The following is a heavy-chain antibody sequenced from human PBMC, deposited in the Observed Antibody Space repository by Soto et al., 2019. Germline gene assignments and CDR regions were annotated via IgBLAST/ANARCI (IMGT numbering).Heavy chain of an antibody. J-gene: IGHJ4*02. V-gene: IGHV3-48*01. CDR1: GVTFSSYS. Sequence: PGGSLRLSCAASGVTFSSYSMNWVRQSPGKGLEWVSYISSSSSTIYYAASVKGRFTISRDNAKNSLYLQMNSLRAEDTAVYYCAREPDYCSSTSCPTNWGRGNLVSVSS. CDR2: ISSSSSTI. D-gene: IGHD2-2*01. CDR3: AREPDYCSSTSCPTN.